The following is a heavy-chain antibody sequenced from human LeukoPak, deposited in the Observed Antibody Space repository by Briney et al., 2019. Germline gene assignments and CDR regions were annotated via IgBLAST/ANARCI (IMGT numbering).Heavy chain of an antibody. CDR2: ISGFNGDT. V-gene: IGHV1-18*01. J-gene: IGHJ4*02. Sequence: GASVNVSCKASGYIFTNYGITWVRQAPGQGLEWMGWISGFNGDTNYAQSFQGRVTMTTDTSTNTAYMELRNLRSDDTAVYFCAKHIVVVPTTIGLYFDNWGQGTLVTVSS. D-gene: IGHD2-2*01. CDR1: GYIFTNYG. CDR3: AKHIVVVPTTIGLYFDN.